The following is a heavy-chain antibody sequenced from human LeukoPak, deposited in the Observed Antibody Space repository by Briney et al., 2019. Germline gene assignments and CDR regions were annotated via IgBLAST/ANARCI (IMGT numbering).Heavy chain of an antibody. V-gene: IGHV3-23*01. CDR3: AKDRGRVPPLYYYYGMDV. D-gene: IGHD3-10*01. CDR1: GFTFSSYA. Sequence: PGGSLRLSCAASGFTFSSYAMSWVRQAPGKGLEWVSAISGSGGGTYYADSVKGRFTISRDNSKNTLYLQMNSLRAEDTAVYYCAKDRGRVPPLYYYYGMDVWGQGTTVTVSS. J-gene: IGHJ6*02. CDR2: ISGSGGGT.